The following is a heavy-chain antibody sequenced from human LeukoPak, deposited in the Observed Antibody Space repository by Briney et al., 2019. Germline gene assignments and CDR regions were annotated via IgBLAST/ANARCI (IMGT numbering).Heavy chain of an antibody. CDR3: AVMPHAARLDFDC. Sequence: SVKVSCKASGGTFSNYTISWVRQAPGQGLEWMGGITPVFGTANYAQKFQGRVTITADESTSTAYMELSSLRSEDTAVYYCAVMPHAARLDFDCWGQGTLVTVSS. V-gene: IGHV1-69*13. CDR2: ITPVFGTA. J-gene: IGHJ4*02. D-gene: IGHD6-6*01. CDR1: GGTFSNYT.